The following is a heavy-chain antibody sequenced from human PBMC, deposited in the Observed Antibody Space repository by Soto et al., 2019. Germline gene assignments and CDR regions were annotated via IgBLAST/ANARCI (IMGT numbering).Heavy chain of an antibody. CDR2: ISGSGDKT. D-gene: IGHD6-19*01. CDR1: GFTFSSYA. CDR3: AKDLHISSDWYGWIDY. Sequence: EVQVLESGGGLVQPGGSLRLSCAASGFTFSSYAMIWVRQAPGKGLEWVSAISGSGDKTWYADSVKGRLTTSRDNSKNTLYLQMNSLRAEDTAVYYCAKDLHISSDWYGWIDYWGQGTLVTVSS. V-gene: IGHV3-23*01. J-gene: IGHJ4*02.